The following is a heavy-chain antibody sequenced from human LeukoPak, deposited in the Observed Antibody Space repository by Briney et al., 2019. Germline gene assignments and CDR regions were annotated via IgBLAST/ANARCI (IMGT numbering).Heavy chain of an antibody. J-gene: IGHJ3*02. V-gene: IGHV1-18*01. CDR2: ISAYHGNT. CDR1: GYTFTSYG. D-gene: IGHD3-22*01. CDR3: AGDLYSITMIVVVTNGAFDI. Sequence: ASVKVSCKASGYTFTSYGISWVRQAPGQGLEWIGWISAYHGNTNYAQKLQGRVTMTTDTSTSTAYMELRSLRSDDTAVYYCAGDLYSITMIVVVTNGAFDIWGQGTMVTVSS.